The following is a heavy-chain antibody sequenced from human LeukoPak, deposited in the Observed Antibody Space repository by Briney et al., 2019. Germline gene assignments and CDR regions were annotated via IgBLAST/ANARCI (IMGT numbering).Heavy chain of an antibody. J-gene: IGHJ4*02. D-gene: IGHD3/OR15-3a*01. CDR2: IKPDGSYT. Sequence: GGSLRLSCAASGFTFSSYSMHWVRQAPGKGLVWVSYIKPDGSYTAYADSVKGRFTISRDNAKNTLYLQMNSLRAEDTAVYYCARDKDWLLYDNWGQGTLVTVSS. CDR1: GFTFSSYS. V-gene: IGHV3-74*01. CDR3: ARDKDWLLYDN.